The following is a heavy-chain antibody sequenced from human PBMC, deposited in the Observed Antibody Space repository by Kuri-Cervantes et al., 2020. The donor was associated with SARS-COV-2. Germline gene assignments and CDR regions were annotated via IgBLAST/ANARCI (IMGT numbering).Heavy chain of an antibody. V-gene: IGHV4-39*02. D-gene: IGHD3-3*01. J-gene: IGHJ4*02. Sequence: SETLSLTCTVSGGSISSSSYYWGWIRQPPGKGLEWIGSIYYSGSTYYNPSLKSRVTISVDTSKNQFSLKLSSVTAADTAVYYCARDAWYYDFWSGYHSPSGDSYYFDYWGQGTLVTVSS. CDR1: GGSISSSSYY. CDR3: ARDAWYYDFWSGYHSPSGDSYYFDY. CDR2: IYYSGST.